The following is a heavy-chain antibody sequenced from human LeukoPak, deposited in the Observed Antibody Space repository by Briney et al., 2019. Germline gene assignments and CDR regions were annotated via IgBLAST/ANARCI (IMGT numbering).Heavy chain of an antibody. CDR1: GFTFDDYA. V-gene: IGHV3-9*01. D-gene: IGHD3-22*01. J-gene: IGHJ4*02. Sequence: PGGSLRLSCAASGFTFDDYAMHWVRQAPGKGLEWVSGISWNSGSIGYADSVKGRFTISRDNAKNSLYLQMNSLRAEDTAVYYCARDSAYYYDSSGHRFGDYWGQGTLVTVSS. CDR3: ARDSAYYYDSSGHRFGDY. CDR2: ISWNSGSI.